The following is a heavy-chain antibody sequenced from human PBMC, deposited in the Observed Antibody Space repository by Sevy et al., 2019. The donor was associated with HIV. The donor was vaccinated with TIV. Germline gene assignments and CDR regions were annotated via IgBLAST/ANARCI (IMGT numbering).Heavy chain of an antibody. CDR1: GGTFSSYA. CDR3: ARVVVRGVITYFDY. D-gene: IGHD3-10*01. J-gene: IGHJ4*02. CDR2: IIPIFGTA. V-gene: IGHV1-69*13. Sequence: ASVKVSCKASGGTFSSYAISWVRQAPGQGLEWMGGIIPIFGTANYAQKFQGRVTITADESTSTAYMELSNLRSEDTAVYYCARVVVRGVITYFDYWGQGTLVTVSS.